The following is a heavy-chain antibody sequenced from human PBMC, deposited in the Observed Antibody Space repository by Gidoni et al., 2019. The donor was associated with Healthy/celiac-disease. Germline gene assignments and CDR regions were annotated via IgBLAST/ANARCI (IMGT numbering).Heavy chain of an antibody. D-gene: IGHD6-19*01. Sequence: QVQLVQSGAEVKKPGASVKVSCKASGYTFTSDGISWVRQAPGQGLEWMGWISAYNGNTNYAQKLQGRVTMTTDTSTSTAYMELRSLRSDDTAVYYCARVLRAEGYSSGWYWFDPWGQGTLVTVSS. CDR3: ARVLRAEGYSSGWYWFDP. J-gene: IGHJ5*02. V-gene: IGHV1-18*01. CDR1: GYTFTSDG. CDR2: ISAYNGNT.